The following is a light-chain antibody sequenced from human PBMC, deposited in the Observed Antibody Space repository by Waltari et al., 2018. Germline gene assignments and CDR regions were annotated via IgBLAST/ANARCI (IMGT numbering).Light chain of an antibody. CDR2: DVS. J-gene: IGLJ3*02. V-gene: IGLV2-14*03. CDR3: SSYTSSSTVV. CDR1: SSDVGRYNY. Sequence: QSALTQPASVSGSPGQSITISCTGSSSDVGRYNYVSWYHQHPGKAPKHMIYDVSNRPSGVSNRFSGSKSGNTASLTISGLQAEDEADYYCSSYTSSSTVVFGGGTKLTVL.